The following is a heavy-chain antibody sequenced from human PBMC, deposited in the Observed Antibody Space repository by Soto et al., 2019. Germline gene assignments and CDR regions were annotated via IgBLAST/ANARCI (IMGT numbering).Heavy chain of an antibody. V-gene: IGHV4-59*02. D-gene: IGHD3-3*02. Sequence: PSDTLSLTSAACGGTVSISDGGWIRQPPGKGLEWIGYIYYSGSTNYNPSLKSRVTISVDTSKNQFSLKLSSVTAADTAVYYCARNSIGHFTPNRNWFDPCGQRTLVTVSS. J-gene: IGHJ5*02. CDR2: IYYSGST. CDR3: ARNSIGHFTPNRNWFDP. CDR1: GGTVSISD.